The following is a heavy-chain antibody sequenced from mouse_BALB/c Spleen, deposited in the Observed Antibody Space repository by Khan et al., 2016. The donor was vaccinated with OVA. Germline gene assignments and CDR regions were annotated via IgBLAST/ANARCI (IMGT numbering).Heavy chain of an antibody. CDR1: GYSITTDYA. V-gene: IGHV3-2*02. J-gene: IGHJ2*01. CDR3: ARVYGGDFDY. CDR2: ISYSGNT. D-gene: IGHD1-1*01. Sequence: VQLQESGPGLVKPSQSLSLTCTVTGYSITTDYAWNWIRQFPGNKLEWMGYISYSGNTKYNPSLKSRISITRDTSKTQFFLQLKSVTTEDTARYYCARVYGGDFDYWGQGTTLTVSS.